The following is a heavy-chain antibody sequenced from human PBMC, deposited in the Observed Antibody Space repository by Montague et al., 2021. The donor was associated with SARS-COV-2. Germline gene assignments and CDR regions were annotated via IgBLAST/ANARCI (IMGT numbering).Heavy chain of an antibody. CDR2: IWYDGSKN. CDR3: ARDSSSGSDWYYYYGMDV. Sequence: SLRLSCAASGFTFSSYGMHWVRQAPVKGLEWVAIIWYDGSKNYYXDSVKGRFTISRDNSKNTLYLQMNTLRAEDTAVYYCARDSSSGSDWYYYYGMDVWGQGTTVTVSS. V-gene: IGHV3-33*01. CDR1: GFTFSSYG. J-gene: IGHJ6*02. D-gene: IGHD6-13*01.